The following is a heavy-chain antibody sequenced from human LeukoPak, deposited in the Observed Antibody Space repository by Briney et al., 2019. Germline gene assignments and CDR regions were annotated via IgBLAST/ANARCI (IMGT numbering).Heavy chain of an antibody. Sequence: PSQTLSLTCTVSGGSISSGGYYWSWIRQPPGKGLEWIGYIYHSGSTYYNPSLKSRVTISVDRSKHQFSLKLSSVTAADTAVYYCARESTLSYYFDYWGQGTLVTVSS. CDR2: IYHSGST. CDR1: GGSISSGGYY. J-gene: IGHJ4*02. CDR3: ARESTLSYYFDY. D-gene: IGHD2-2*01. V-gene: IGHV4-30-2*01.